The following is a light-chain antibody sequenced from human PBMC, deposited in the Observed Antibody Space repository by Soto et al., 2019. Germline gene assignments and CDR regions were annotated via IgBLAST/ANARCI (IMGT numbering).Light chain of an antibody. V-gene: IGKV3-20*01. CDR3: QQYGSSPMYT. CDR1: QSVSSIY. J-gene: IGKJ2*01. CDR2: GAS. Sequence: EIVLTQSPGTLALSPGERATLSCRASQSVSSIYLAWYQQKPGQAPRLLIYGASSRATGIPDRFSGSGSGTDFPLTISRLEPEDFAVYYCQQYGSSPMYTFGQGTKLEIK.